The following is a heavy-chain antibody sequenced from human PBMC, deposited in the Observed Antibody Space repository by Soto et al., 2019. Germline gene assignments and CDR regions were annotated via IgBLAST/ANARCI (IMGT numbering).Heavy chain of an antibody. J-gene: IGHJ4*02. D-gene: IGHD2-15*01. V-gene: IGHV1-69*06. Sequence: SLKVSCKASGGSLSTNPISWVRQAPGQGREWMGGTGSGTGPGNHAQKFQGRRTVTADKSTSTVYMELTNLSSEDTAVYYCARRDSGGFYRYFDSWGPGTLVTVSS. CDR3: ARRDSGGFYRYFDS. CDR2: TGSGTGPG. CDR1: GGSLSTNP.